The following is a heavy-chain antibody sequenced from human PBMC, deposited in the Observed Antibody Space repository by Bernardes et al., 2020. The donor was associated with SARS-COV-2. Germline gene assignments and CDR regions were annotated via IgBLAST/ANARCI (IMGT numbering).Heavy chain of an antibody. CDR3: ASVYSSGWYAFDP. V-gene: IGHV1-2*02. CDR2: INPNGGGT. J-gene: IGHJ5*02. Sequence: ASLKVSCKTSGYTFIGYYMHWVRQAPGQGLEWMGWINPNGGGTNYAQKFQGRVTMTRDTSISTAYMELSRLRSDDTAVYYCASVYSSGWYAFDPWGQGTLVTVSS. D-gene: IGHD6-19*01. CDR1: GYTFIGYY.